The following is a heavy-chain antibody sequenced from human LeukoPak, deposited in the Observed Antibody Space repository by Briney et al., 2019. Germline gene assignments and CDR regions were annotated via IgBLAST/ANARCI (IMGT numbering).Heavy chain of an antibody. CDR2: FDPEDGET. D-gene: IGHD4/OR15-4a*01. J-gene: IGHJ2*01. CDR3: ATAGKVPNWYLDL. V-gene: IGHV1-24*01. Sequence: ASVTVSCKVSGYTLTELSMHWVRQAPGKGLEWMGGFDPEDGETIYAQKFQGRVTMTEDTSTDTAYMELSSLRSEDTAVYYCATAGKVPNWYLDLWGRGTLVTVSS. CDR1: GYTLTELS.